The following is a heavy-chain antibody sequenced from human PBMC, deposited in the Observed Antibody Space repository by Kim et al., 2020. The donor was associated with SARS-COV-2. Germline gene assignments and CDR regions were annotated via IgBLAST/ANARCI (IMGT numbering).Heavy chain of an antibody. CDR2: MNAGNGNT. Sequence: ASVKVSCKASGYTFTSYAMHWVRQAPGQRLEWMGWMNAGNGNTKYSQKFQGRVTITRDTSASTAYMELSSLRSEDTAVYYCARTYYYDSSGSYTLDYWGQGTLVTVSS. V-gene: IGHV1-3*01. D-gene: IGHD3-22*01. CDR3: ARTYYYDSSGSYTLDY. CDR1: GYTFTSYA. J-gene: IGHJ4*02.